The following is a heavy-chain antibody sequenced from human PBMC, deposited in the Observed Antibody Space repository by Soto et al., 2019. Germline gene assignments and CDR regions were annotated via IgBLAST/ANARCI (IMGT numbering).Heavy chain of an antibody. Sequence: SLRLSCAASGFTFSSYAMHWVRQAPGKGLEWVAVISYDGSNKYYADSVKGRFTISRDNSKNTLYLQMNSLRAEDTAVYYCARGSWDFWSGYDRFDPCGQGTLVTVSS. CDR1: GFTFSSYA. V-gene: IGHV3-30-3*01. D-gene: IGHD3-3*01. CDR3: ARGSWDFWSGYDRFDP. J-gene: IGHJ5*02. CDR2: ISYDGSNK.